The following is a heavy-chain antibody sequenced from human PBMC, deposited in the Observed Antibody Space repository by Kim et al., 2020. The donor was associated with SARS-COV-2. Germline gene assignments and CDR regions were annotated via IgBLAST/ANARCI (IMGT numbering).Heavy chain of an antibody. CDR1: GYTLTELS. D-gene: IGHD1-26*01. CDR2: FDPEDGET. J-gene: IGHJ3*02. CDR3: ATDRGGSYSSVAFDI. V-gene: IGHV1-24*01. Sequence: ASVKVSCKVSGYTLTELSMHWVRQAPGKGLEWMGGFDPEDGETIYAQKFQGRVTMTEDTSTDTAYMELSSLRSEDTAVYYCATDRGGSYSSVAFDIWGQGTMVTVSS.